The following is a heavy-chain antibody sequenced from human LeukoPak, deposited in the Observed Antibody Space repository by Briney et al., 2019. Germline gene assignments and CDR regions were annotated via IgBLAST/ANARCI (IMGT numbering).Heavy chain of an antibody. Sequence: GGSLRLSCAASGFTFSSSAMSWVRQAPGKGLEWVSAISNNGGCTYYADSVQGRFTISRDSSKSTLCLQMNSLRAEDTAVYYCAKQLGYCSDGSCYFPYWGQGTLVTVSS. CDR3: AKQLGYCSDGSCYFPY. D-gene: IGHD2-15*01. CDR2: ISNNGGCT. J-gene: IGHJ4*02. CDR1: GFTFSSSA. V-gene: IGHV3-23*01.